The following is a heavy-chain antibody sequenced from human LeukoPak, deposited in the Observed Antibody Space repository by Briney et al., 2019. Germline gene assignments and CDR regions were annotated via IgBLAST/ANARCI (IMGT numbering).Heavy chain of an antibody. CDR3: ASGYCSSTSCPTN. V-gene: IGHV4-38-2*01. D-gene: IGHD2-2*03. CDR2: IYHSGST. CDR1: GYSISSGYY. Sequence: PSETPSLTCAVSGYSISSGYYWGWIRQPPGKGLEWIGSIYHSGSTYYNPSLKSRVTISADTSKNQFSLKLSSVTAADTAVYYCASGYCSSTSCPTNWGQGTLVTVSS. J-gene: IGHJ4*02.